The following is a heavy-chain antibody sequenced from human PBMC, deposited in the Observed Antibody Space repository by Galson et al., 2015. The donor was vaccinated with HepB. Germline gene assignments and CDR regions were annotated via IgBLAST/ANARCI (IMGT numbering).Heavy chain of an antibody. Sequence: SVKVSCKASGYTFTYRYLHWVRQAPGQALEWLGWIAPFNDKTNYAQGFQDRVTITRDRSMSTAYMELNNLRSEDTAMYCCATTGIRAHSFDPWGQGTLVIVSS. CDR3: ATTGIRAHSFDP. CDR1: GYTFTYRY. J-gene: IGHJ5*02. CDR2: IAPFNDKT. V-gene: IGHV1-45*02. D-gene: IGHD1-1*01.